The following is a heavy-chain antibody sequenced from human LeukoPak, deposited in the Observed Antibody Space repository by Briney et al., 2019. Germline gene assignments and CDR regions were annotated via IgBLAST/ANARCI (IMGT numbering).Heavy chain of an antibody. CDR1: GYTFGSYG. CDR3: ARERRDVDINCLDS. J-gene: IGHJ5*01. D-gene: IGHD3/OR15-3a*01. CDR2: ISCCGRTI. Sequence: PGESLRLSCAASGYTFGSYGMCCRRQAPARGLEWVSYISCCGRTIYYEPSLKGRFSISRDNAKNPLYLQMNSLRAEDTAVYYCARERRDVDINCLDSWGQGTLVTVSS. V-gene: IGHV3-48*04.